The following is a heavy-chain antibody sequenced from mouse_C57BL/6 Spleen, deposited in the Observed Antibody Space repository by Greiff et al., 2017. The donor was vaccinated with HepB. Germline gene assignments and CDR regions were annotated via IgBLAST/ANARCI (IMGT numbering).Heavy chain of an antibody. V-gene: IGHV5-4*01. Sequence: EVKLMESGGGLVKPGGSLKLSCAASGFTFSSYAMSWVRQTPEKRLEWVATISDGGSYTYYPDNVKGRFTISRDNAKNNLYLQMSHLKSEDTAMYYCAREVYYSNYVGAMDYWGQGTSVTVSS. CDR2: ISDGGSYT. CDR1: GFTFSSYA. J-gene: IGHJ4*01. D-gene: IGHD2-5*01. CDR3: AREVYYSNYVGAMDY.